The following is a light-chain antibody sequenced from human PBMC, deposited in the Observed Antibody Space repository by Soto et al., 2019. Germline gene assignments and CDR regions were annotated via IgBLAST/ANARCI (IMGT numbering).Light chain of an antibody. Sequence: DFQMTQSPSTLSASVGDRFTVTLLASQSISSWLAWYQQKPGKAPKLLIYDASSLESGVPSRFSGSGSGTEFTLTISSLQPDDFATYYCQQYNSYSGTFGQGTKVDIK. J-gene: IGKJ1*01. CDR2: DAS. CDR1: QSISSW. V-gene: IGKV1-5*01. CDR3: QQYNSYSGT.